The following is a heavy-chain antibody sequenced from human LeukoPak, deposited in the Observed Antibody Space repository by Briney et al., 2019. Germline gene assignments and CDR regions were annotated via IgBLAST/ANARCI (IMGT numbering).Heavy chain of an antibody. J-gene: IGHJ4*02. CDR1: GFTFSSYW. CDR3: ARTSYDSTWAMDFFDF. CDR2: IWFDGSNK. V-gene: IGHV3-33*08. Sequence: GGPLRLSCAASGFTFSSYWMHWVRQAPGKGLEWVALIWFDGSNKYYADSVKGRFTISRDNSKNTLYLQMNSLRAEDTAVYYCARTSYDSTWAMDFFDFWGQGSLVTVSS. D-gene: IGHD3-22*01.